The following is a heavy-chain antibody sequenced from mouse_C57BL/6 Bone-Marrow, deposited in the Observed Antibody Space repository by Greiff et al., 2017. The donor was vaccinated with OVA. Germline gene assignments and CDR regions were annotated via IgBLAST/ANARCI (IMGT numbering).Heavy chain of an antibody. V-gene: IGHV14-4*01. CDR3: TPYRY. CDR2: IDPENGDT. CDR1: GFNITADY. J-gene: IGHJ2*01. Sequence: VQLQQSGAELVRPGASVKLSCTASGFNITADYMHWVKERPEQGLEWIGWIDPENGDTEYASKFQGKATITADTYSKTVYLHLSSLTSEDTAVYYCTPYRYWGQGTTLTVSS.